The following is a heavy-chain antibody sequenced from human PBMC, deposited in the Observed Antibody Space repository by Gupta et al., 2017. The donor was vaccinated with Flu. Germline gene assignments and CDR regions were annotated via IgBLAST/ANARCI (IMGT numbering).Heavy chain of an antibody. D-gene: IGHD3-22*01. CDR1: GFTFSRYA. Sequence: EVQLLESGGGLVQPGGSLRLSCAASGFTFSRYAMSWVCQAPGKGLEWVSAISGSGGSTYYPDSVKGRLTFSRANSKNTMYLQMNSLRAEDTAVYYCAKDLMPYYYDSSGYDYWGQGTLVTVSS. CDR2: ISGSGGST. V-gene: IGHV3-23*01. J-gene: IGHJ4*02. CDR3: AKDLMPYYYDSSGYDY.